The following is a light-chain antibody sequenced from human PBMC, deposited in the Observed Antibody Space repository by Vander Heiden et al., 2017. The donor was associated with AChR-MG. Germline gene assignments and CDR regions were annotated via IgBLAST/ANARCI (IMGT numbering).Light chain of an antibody. J-gene: IGLJ3*02. CDR2: SNN. CDR3: AAWDDSLSGDV. V-gene: IGLV1-47*02. CDR1: SSNIGSNY. Sequence: QSVLTQPPSASGTPGQRVTISCSGSSSNIGSNYVSWYQQLPGTAPKLLIYSNNQRPSGVPDRFSGSKSGTSASLAISGLRSEDEADYYCAAWDDSLSGDVFGGGTKLTVL.